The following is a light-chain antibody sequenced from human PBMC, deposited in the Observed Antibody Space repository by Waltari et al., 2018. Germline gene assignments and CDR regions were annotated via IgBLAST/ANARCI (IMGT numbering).Light chain of an antibody. V-gene: IGLV4-69*01. Sequence: QLVLTQSPSASASLGASVKLTCSLSSGHSSTDIACFQQLPGKGPRYLMKVNSDGSHSKGDKIPDRFSGSRSGTEHYLTTSSLQSQDEADDYRQTGGHGTWVFGGGTKLTVL. CDR3: QTGGHGTWV. J-gene: IGLJ3*02. CDR1: SGHSSTD. CDR2: VNSDGSH.